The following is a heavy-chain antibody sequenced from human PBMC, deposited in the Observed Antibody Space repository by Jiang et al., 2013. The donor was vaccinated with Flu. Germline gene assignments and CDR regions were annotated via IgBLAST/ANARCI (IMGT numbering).Heavy chain of an antibody. CDR3: ARGPFYYDTTTYTTRISDAFDM. D-gene: IGHD3-22*01. Sequence: VQLLESGGGLVQPGGSLRLSCAVSGFTFSSYSMIWVRQAPGKGLEWVSFITSSSDRMDYADSVKGRFTISRDNAENSLYLQVNSLRAEDTAVYYCARGPFYYDTTTYTTRISDAFDMWAKGQWSPSPQ. J-gene: IGHJ3*02. CDR2: ITSSSDRM. V-gene: IGHV3-48*01. CDR1: GFTFSSYS.